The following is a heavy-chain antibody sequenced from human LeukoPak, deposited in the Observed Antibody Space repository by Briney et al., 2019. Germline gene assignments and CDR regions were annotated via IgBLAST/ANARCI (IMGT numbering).Heavy chain of an antibody. CDR3: ARDHTIFGVALRY. Sequence: HTGGSLRLSCAASGFTFSSYWMSWVRQAPGKGLEWVANIKQDGSEKYYVDSVKGRFTISRDNAKNSLYLQMNSLRAEDTAVYYCARDHTIFGVALRYWGQGTLVTVSS. CDR2: IKQDGSEK. V-gene: IGHV3-7*01. CDR1: GFTFSSYW. D-gene: IGHD3-3*01. J-gene: IGHJ4*02.